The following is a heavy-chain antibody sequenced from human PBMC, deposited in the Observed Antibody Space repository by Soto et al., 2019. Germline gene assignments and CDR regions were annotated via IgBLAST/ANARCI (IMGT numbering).Heavy chain of an antibody. CDR3: ARGLGITMIVVVSPLDY. CDR1: GYTFTSYY. D-gene: IGHD3-22*01. CDR2: ISPSGGST. Sequence: ASVKVSCKASGYTFTSYYMHWVRQAPGQGLEWKGIISPSGGSTSYAQKFQGRVTMTRDTSTSTVYMELSSLRSEDTAVYYCARGLGITMIVVVSPLDYWGQGTLVTVSS. J-gene: IGHJ4*02. V-gene: IGHV1-46*01.